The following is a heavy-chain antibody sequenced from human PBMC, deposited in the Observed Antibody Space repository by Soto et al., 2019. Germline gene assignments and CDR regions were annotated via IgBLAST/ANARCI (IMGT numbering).Heavy chain of an antibody. J-gene: IGHJ4*02. Sequence: QVQLVQSGAEVRKPGSSVRVSCKASGGSFNRHTISWVRQAPGQGLEWMGGIIPIFGTANPAQKFQGRVTIIADEATSTVYMGLSSLRSDDTAIYYCARGWGYDSTDYYYAYWGQGTLVIVSS. CDR2: IIPIFGTA. CDR1: GGSFNRHT. V-gene: IGHV1-69*01. CDR3: ARGWGYDSTDYYYAY. D-gene: IGHD3-22*01.